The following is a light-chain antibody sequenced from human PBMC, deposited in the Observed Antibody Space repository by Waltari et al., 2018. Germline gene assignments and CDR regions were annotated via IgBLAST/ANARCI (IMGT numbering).Light chain of an antibody. V-gene: IGKV1-5*03. Sequence: DIQMTQSPSSLSASVGDRVTITCRASQAISNYLAWYHQRPGKAPILLIYKSSILKSGVPSRFSGSGSGTQFTLTISSLQPGDFATYYCQQYNTYSSFGQGTKLEI. CDR1: QAISNY. CDR2: KSS. CDR3: QQYNTYSS. J-gene: IGKJ2*01.